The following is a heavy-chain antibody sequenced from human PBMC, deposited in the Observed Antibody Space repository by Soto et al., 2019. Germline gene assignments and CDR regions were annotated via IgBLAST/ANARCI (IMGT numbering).Heavy chain of an antibody. CDR3: ARGGLYVYYGMDV. J-gene: IGHJ6*02. CDR2: ISYDGADK. Sequence: GGSLRLSCAASGFTFSSYSAHWVRQAPGRGLEWVAAISYDGADKYNADSVKGRFTISRDNSKNTLNLQMNSVRAEDTAVYYCARGGLYVYYGMDVWGPGTTVTVSS. CDR1: GFTFSSYS. V-gene: IGHV3-30-3*01. D-gene: IGHD3-16*01.